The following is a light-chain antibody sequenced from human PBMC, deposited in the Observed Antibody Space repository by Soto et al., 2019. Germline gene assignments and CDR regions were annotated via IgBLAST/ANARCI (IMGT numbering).Light chain of an antibody. J-gene: IGKJ1*01. CDR3: QHYGTSRT. CDR2: GAS. V-gene: IGKV3-20*01. Sequence: EIVLAKSPSTLSLSPGERATLSCRASQSVSSDLAWYHQKPGQAPRLLIFGASIRVTGIPDRFIGSWSGTDFTLTISILEPEDFAFYYCQHYGTSRTFGQGTKVDI. CDR1: QSVSSD.